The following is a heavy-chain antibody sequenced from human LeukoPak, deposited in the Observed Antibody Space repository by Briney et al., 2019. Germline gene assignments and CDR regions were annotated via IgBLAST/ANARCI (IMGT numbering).Heavy chain of an antibody. J-gene: IGHJ3*02. CDR1: GYTFTSYG. CDR2: ISAYNGNT. D-gene: IGHD1-7*01. CDR3: ARPRTGTTYDAFDI. Sequence: ASVKVSCKASGYTFTSYGISWVRQAPGQGLEWMGWISAYNGNTNYAQKLQGRVTMTTDTSTSTAYMELRSLRSDDTAVYYCARPRTGTTYDAFDIWGQGTMVTVSS. V-gene: IGHV1-18*01.